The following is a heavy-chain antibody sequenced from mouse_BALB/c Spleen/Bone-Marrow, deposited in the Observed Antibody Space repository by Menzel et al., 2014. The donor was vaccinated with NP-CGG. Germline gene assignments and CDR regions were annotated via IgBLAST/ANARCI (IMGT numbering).Heavy chain of an antibody. J-gene: IGHJ2*01. CDR1: GYTFKSYW. Sequence: VQLQQSGAELVKPGASVKLSCKASGYTFKSYWMHWVKQRPGQGLEWIGEIDPTTGRTDYNKKFKSQATLTVDKSSSTAYMHLSGLTSEDSAVYYFARINGYDYWGQGTTLAASA. V-gene: IGHV1S81*02. CDR2: IDPTTGRT. CDR3: ARINGYDY. D-gene: IGHD2-2*01.